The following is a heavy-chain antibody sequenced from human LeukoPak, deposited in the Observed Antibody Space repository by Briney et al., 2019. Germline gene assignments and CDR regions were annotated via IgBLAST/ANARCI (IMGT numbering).Heavy chain of an antibody. J-gene: IGHJ4*02. CDR1: GFTFDDYG. D-gene: IGHD7-27*01. CDR3: AKDQTRGTGVDY. V-gene: IGHV3-20*04. Sequence: QPGGTLSLSCAAAGFTFDDYGMSWVRQAPGKGLEWVTGINWNGGSTGYADSVKGRFTISRDNAKNSLYLQMNSLRAEDTALYYCAKDQTRGTGVDYWGQGTLVTVSS. CDR2: INWNGGST.